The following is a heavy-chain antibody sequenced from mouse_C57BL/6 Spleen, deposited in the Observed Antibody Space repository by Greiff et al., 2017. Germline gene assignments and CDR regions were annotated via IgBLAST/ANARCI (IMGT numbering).Heavy chain of an antibody. Sequence: EVKLVESGGGLVKPGGSLKLSCAASGFTFSDYGMHWVRQAPEKGLEWVAYISSGSSTIYYADTVKGRFTISRDNAKNTLFLQMTSLRSEDTAMYYCARGGGDYSFAYWGQGTLVTVSA. J-gene: IGHJ3*01. CDR2: ISSGSSTI. V-gene: IGHV5-17*01. CDR3: ARGGGDYSFAY. CDR1: GFTFSDYG. D-gene: IGHD2-4*01.